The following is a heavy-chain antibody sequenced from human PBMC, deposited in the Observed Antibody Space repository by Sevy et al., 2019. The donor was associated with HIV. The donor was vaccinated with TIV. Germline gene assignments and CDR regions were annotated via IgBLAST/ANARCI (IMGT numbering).Heavy chain of an antibody. CDR1: GFIFSSSA. D-gene: IGHD3-10*01. CDR3: ARDRDGSGSSGGYGMDV. J-gene: IGHJ6*02. CDR2: ISSSGVTT. V-gene: IGHV3-23*01. Sequence: GGSLRLSCAASGFIFSSSAMSWVRQAPGKGLEWVSGISSSGVTTYYTNSVKGRFTISRDNSRNTLHLQMSSLRAEDTAVYYCARDRDGSGSSGGYGMDVWGQGTTVTVSS.